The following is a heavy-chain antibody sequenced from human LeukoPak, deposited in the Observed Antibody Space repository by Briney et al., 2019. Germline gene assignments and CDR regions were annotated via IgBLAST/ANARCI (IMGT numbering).Heavy chain of an antibody. CDR1: GFTVSGNY. D-gene: IGHD6-13*01. CDR2: IHSGGST. V-gene: IGHV3-53*01. Sequence: GGSLRLSCAASGFTVSGNYMSWVRQAPGKGLEWVSVIHSGGSTYYADSVKGRFTISRDNSKNTLYLQMNSLRAEDTAVYYCARGLGYSSSWYYFDYWGQGTLVTVSS. J-gene: IGHJ4*02. CDR3: ARGLGYSSSWYYFDY.